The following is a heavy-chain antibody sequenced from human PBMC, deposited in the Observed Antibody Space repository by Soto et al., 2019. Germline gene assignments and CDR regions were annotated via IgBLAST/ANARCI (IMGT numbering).Heavy chain of an antibody. V-gene: IGHV3-23*01. CDR3: AKDRANRYSSSWPTDY. CDR1: GFTFNSYA. D-gene: IGHD6-13*01. Sequence: GGSLRLSCAASGFTFNSYAMSWVRQAPGKGLEWVSAISGSGGSTYYADSVKGRFTISRDNSKNTLYLQMNSLRAEDTAVYYCAKDRANRYSSSWPTDYWGQGTLVTVSS. J-gene: IGHJ4*02. CDR2: ISGSGGST.